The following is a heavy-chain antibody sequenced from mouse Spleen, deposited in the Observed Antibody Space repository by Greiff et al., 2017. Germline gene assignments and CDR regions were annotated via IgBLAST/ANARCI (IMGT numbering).Heavy chain of an antibody. CDR1: GFTFSDYG. V-gene: IGHV5-17*01. CDR3: AMPGGSRYYFGY. D-gene: IGHD1-1*01. CDR2: ISSGSSTI. Sequence: EVMLVESGGGLVKPGGSLKLSCAASGFTFSDYGMHWVRQAPEKGLEWVAYISSGSSTIYYADTVKGRFPIPRDNAKNTLFRQMTSLRSEDTAMYYGAMPGGSRYYFGYWGQGTTLTVSS. J-gene: IGHJ2*01.